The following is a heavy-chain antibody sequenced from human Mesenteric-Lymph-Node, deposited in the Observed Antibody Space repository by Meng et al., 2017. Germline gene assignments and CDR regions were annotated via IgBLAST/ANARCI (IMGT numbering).Heavy chain of an antibody. CDR2: IYYSGST. V-gene: IGHV4-39*07. J-gene: IGHJ3*02. Sequence: SETLSLTCTVSGGSISSSSYYWGWVRQPPGKGLEWIGSIYYSGSTYYNPSPKSRVTISVDTSKNQFSLKLSSVTAADTAVYYCARASITMIVVVITNYAFDIWGQGTMVTVSS. CDR1: GGSISSSSYY. D-gene: IGHD3-22*01. CDR3: ARASITMIVVVITNYAFDI.